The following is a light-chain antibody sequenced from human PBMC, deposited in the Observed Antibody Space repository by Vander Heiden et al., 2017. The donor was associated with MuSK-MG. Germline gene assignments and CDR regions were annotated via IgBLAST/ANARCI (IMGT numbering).Light chain of an antibody. CDR1: QSILYSPNNKSF. Sequence: DIVMTQSPDSLAVSLGERATINCKSSQSILYSPNNKSFLGWFQQKPGQPPKLLIYWASTRQSGVPDRFTATGSGTDFTLTISSLQAEDVAVYYSHQDDNAPLTFGGGTRVEIK. J-gene: IGKJ4*01. CDR3: HQDDNAPLT. CDR2: WAS. V-gene: IGKV4-1*01.